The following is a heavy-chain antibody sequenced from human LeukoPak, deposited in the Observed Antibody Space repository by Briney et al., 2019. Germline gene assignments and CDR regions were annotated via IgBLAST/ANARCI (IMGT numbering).Heavy chain of an antibody. D-gene: IGHD3-3*01. J-gene: IGHJ4*02. Sequence: GGSLRLSCAASGLTFSTVWMSWVRQPAGKGLECVANIKQDGSEKYYVDSVKGRFTISRDNAKNSMYLQMNSLRGEDTAVCYCAGNSDFWSGYFAIWGQGTVVTVSS. CDR3: AGNSDFWSGYFAI. CDR1: GLTFSTVW. CDR2: IKQDGSEK. V-gene: IGHV3-7*01.